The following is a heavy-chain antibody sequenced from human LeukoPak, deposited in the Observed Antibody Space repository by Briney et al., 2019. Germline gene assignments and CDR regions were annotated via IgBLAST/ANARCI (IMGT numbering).Heavy chain of an antibody. CDR1: GYTLTSYA. Sequence: ASVKVSCKASGYTLTSYAIHWVRQAPGQRPEWMGWINTGNGNTKYSQKFQGRVTITRDTSASTAYMELSSLRSEDTAVYYCARDPVDGVLLWFGESRFDYWGQGTLVTVSS. J-gene: IGHJ4*02. CDR2: INTGNGNT. V-gene: IGHV1-3*04. CDR3: ARDPVDGVLLWFGESRFDY. D-gene: IGHD3-10*01.